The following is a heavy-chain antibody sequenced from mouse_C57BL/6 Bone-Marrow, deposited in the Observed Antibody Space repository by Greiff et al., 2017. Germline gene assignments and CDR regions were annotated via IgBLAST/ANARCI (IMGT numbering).Heavy chain of an antibody. D-gene: IGHD1-1*01. J-gene: IGHJ1*03. V-gene: IGHV5-15*01. CDR2: ISNLAYSI. CDR1: GFTFSDYG. Sequence: DVHLVESGGGLVQPGGSLKLSCAASGFTFSDYGMAWVRQAPRKGPEWVAFISNLAYSIYYADPVTGRFTITREHTKNTLYLEKSSLRSEDTAMYYCARLYYGSRNWYFDVWGTGTTVTVSS. CDR3: ARLYYGSRNWYFDV.